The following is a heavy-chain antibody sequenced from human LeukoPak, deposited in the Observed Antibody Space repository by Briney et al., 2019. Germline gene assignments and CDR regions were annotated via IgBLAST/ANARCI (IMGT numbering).Heavy chain of an antibody. V-gene: IGHV4-39*07. CDR3: ARGDGSGSYYHMDV. CDR1: GGSISSSSYY. D-gene: IGHD3-10*01. CDR2: IYYSGST. J-gene: IGHJ6*03. Sequence: KPSETLSLTCTVSGGSISSSSYYWGWIRQPPGKGLEWIGSIYYSGSTYYNPSLKSRVTMSVDTSKNQFSLKLSSVTAADTAVYYCARGDGSGSYYHMDVWGKGTTVTVSS.